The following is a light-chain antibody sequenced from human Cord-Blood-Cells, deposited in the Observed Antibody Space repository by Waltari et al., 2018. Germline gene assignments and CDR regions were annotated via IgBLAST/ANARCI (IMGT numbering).Light chain of an antibody. CDR2: EVS. Sequence: QSALTQPPSPSGSPGQSVTISCTGPSSDAGGYNYVSWYQQHPGKAPKLMFYEVSKRPSGVPGRFSGSKAGNTASLTVAVLQAEDEADYYCSSYAGSNNYVVGTGTKVTVL. CDR1: SSDAGGYNY. J-gene: IGLJ1*01. CDR3: SSYAGSNNYV. V-gene: IGLV2-8*01.